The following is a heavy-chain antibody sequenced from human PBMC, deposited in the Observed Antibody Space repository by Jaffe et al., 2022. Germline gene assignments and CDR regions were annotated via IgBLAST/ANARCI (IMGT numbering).Heavy chain of an antibody. J-gene: IGHJ4*02. Sequence: QVQLQESGPGLVKPSETLSLTCTVSGGSISSYYWSWIRQPPGKGLEWIGYIYYSGSTNYNPSLKSRVTISVDTSKNQFSLKLSSVTAADTAVYYCARGLRRWLQIDYWGQGTLVTVSS. D-gene: IGHD5-12*01. V-gene: IGHV4-59*01. CDR2: IYYSGST. CDR1: GGSISSYY. CDR3: ARGLRRWLQIDY.